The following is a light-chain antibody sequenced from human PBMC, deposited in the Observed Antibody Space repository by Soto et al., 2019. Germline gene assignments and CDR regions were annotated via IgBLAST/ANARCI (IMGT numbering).Light chain of an antibody. CDR3: CSYAGSYTWV. J-gene: IGLJ3*02. CDR2: DVD. V-gene: IGLV2-11*01. CDR1: SSDVGGYNY. Sequence: QSALTQPRSVSGSPGQSVTISCTGISSDVGGYNYVSWYQQHPGKAPKLMIYDVDKRPSGVPDRFSGSRSGNTASLTISGLQAEDEADYYCCSYAGSYTWVFGGGTKVTVL.